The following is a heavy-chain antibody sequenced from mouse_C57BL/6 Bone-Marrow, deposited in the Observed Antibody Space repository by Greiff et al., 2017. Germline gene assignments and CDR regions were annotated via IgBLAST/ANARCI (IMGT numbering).Heavy chain of an antibody. J-gene: IGHJ3*01. V-gene: IGHV1-55*01. CDR2: IYPGSGST. Sequence: QVQLQQPGAELVKPGASVKMSCKASGYTFTSYWITWVKQRPGQGLEWIGDIYPGSGSTNYNEKFKSKATLTVDTSSSTAYMQLSSLTSEDSAVYYCARYYYDYGGVAYWGQGTLVTVSA. CDR1: GYTFTSYW. D-gene: IGHD2-4*01. CDR3: ARYYYDYGGVAY.